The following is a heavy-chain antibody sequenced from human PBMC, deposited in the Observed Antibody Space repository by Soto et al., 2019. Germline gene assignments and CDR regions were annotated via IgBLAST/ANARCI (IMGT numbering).Heavy chain of an antibody. CDR3: ARAFGSTMPSLF. V-gene: IGHV4-59*01. J-gene: IGHJ4*02. CDR1: GGYISSCY. CDR2: IYYSGST. D-gene: IGHD2-2*01. Sequence: TSETLSLTCTVSGGYISSCYWTWIRQPPGKGLEWIGYIYYSGSTNYNPSLKSRVTMSIDTSKNQFSLKLSSVTAADTAVYYCARAFGSTMPSLFWGQGTLVTVSS.